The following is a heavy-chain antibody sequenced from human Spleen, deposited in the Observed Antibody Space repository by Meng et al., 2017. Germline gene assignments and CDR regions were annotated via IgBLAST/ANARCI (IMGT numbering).Heavy chain of an antibody. V-gene: IGHV3-53*04. CDR1: GFTVSSNC. J-gene: IGHJ6*02. Sequence: GESLKISCAASGFTVSSNCMSWVRQAPGKGLEWVSVIYSGGSTYYADSVKGRFTISRHNSKNTLYLQMNSLRAEDTAAYYCAREFWDDYYYYGMDVWGQGTTVTVSS. CDR3: AREFWDDYYYYGMDV. CDR2: IYSGGST. D-gene: IGHD1-26*01.